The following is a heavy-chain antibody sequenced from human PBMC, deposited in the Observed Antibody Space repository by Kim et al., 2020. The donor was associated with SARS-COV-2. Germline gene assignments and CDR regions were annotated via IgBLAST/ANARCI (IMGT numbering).Heavy chain of an antibody. CDR3: ARVAAAAIDY. V-gene: IGHV4-59*01. D-gene: IGHD6-13*01. CDR2: IYYSGST. J-gene: IGHJ4*02. CDR1: GGSISSYY. Sequence: SETLSLTCTVSGGSISSYYWSWIRQPPGKGLEWIGYIYYSGSTNYNPSLKRRVTISVDTSKNQFSLKLSSVTAADTAVYYCARVAAAAIDYWGQGTLVTVSS.